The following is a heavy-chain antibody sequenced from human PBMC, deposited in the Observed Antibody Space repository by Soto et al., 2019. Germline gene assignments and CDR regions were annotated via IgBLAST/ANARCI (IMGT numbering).Heavy chain of an antibody. Sequence: QVQLVQSGAEVKKPGASVKASCKDSGSTFTSYGISWVRQPPGQGLAWMGWISAYNGNTNYAQKLQGRVTMTTDTSTSTAYMELRSLGSDDTAVYYCARESRDYYGDYWGQGTLVTVSS. J-gene: IGHJ4*02. V-gene: IGHV1-18*04. CDR2: ISAYNGNT. CDR3: ARESRDYYGDY. CDR1: GSTFTSYG. D-gene: IGHD3-10*01.